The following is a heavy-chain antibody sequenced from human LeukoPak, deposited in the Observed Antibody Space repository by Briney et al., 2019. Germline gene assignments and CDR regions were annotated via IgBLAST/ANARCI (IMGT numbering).Heavy chain of an antibody. J-gene: IGHJ3*02. CDR2: ISPSDGST. V-gene: IGHV1-46*01. CDR1: GYTFTSYY. CDR3: ARGDYGGAFDI. Sequence: ASVKVSCKASGYTFTSYYMHWVRQAPGQGLEWMGIISPSDGSTSYAQKFQGRVTMTRDTSTSTVYMELSSLRSEDTAVYYCARGDYGGAFDIWGQGTMVTVSS. D-gene: IGHD4-23*01.